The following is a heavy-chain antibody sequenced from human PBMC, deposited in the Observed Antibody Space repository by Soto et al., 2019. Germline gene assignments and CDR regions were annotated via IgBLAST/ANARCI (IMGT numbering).Heavy chain of an antibody. CDR1: GYTLTELS. CDR3: ATGYDVWSDGGYYYYRMAV. V-gene: IGHV1-24*01. Sequence: ASVKVSCKVSGYTLTELSMHWVRQAPGKGLEWMGGFDPEDGETIYAQKFQGRVTMTEDTSTDTAYMELSSLRSEDTAAYYCATGYDVWSDGGYYYYRMAVWGQRTTVTVSS. J-gene: IGHJ6*02. CDR2: FDPEDGET. D-gene: IGHD3-3*01.